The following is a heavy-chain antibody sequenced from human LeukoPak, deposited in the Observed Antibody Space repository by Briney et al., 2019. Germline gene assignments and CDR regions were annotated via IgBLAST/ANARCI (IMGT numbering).Heavy chain of an antibody. D-gene: IGHD4-17*01. CDR1: GFTFSSYA. CDR3: ARSPVYYGDYRSTYAFDI. CDR2: IYSSGRT. J-gene: IGHJ3*02. V-gene: IGHV3-23*05. Sequence: GGSLRLSCAASGFTFSSYAMSWVRQAPGKGLEWVSLIYSSGRTYYSDSVKGRFTISRDNSKNTLSLQMNSLRAEDSAVYYCARSPVYYGDYRSTYAFDIWGQGTMVIVSS.